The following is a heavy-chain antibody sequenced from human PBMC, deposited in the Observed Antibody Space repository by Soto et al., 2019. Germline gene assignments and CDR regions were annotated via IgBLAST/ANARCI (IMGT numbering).Heavy chain of an antibody. V-gene: IGHV4-61*01. J-gene: IGHJ4*02. CDR3: ARMKGQLVPYYFDY. D-gene: IGHD6-6*01. Sequence: SENLSLTCTVSGGSVSSGWYYWSWIRQPPGKGLEWIGYIYYSGSTNYNPSLKSRVTISVDTSKNQFSLKLSSVTAADTAVYYCARMKGQLVPYYFDYWGQGTLVTVSS. CDR2: IYYSGST. CDR1: GGSVSSGWYY.